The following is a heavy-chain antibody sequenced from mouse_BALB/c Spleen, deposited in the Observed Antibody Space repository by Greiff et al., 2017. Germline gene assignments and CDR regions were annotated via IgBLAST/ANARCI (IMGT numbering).Heavy chain of an antibody. CDR3: ARKGDYPYAMDY. CDR1: GYAFTNYL. CDR2: INPGSGGT. Sequence: VQLQQSGAELVRPGTSVKVSCKASGYAFTNYLIEWVKQRPGQGLEWIGVINPGSGGTNYNEKFKGKATLTADKSSSTAYMQFSSLTSDDSAVYFCARKGDYPYAMDYWGQGTSVTVSS. V-gene: IGHV1-54*01. J-gene: IGHJ4*01. D-gene: IGHD2-4*01.